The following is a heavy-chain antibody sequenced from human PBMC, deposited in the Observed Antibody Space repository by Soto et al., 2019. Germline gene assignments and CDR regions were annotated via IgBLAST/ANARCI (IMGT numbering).Heavy chain of an antibody. J-gene: IGHJ4*02. V-gene: IGHV1-18*04. CDR1: GYTFTSYG. CDR3: ERDERDSCSVGDCFYFDY. CDR2: ISTYNSNT. Sequence: QGQLVQSGGEVKKPGASVKVSCKASGYTFTSYGISWVRHAPGQGREWLGWISTYNSNTNSAPRLQGRLTKTTDTSTSTAYREVRSLTSVDTAVYYCERDERDSCSVGDCFYFDYWGQGTLVTVSS. D-gene: IGHD2-21*02.